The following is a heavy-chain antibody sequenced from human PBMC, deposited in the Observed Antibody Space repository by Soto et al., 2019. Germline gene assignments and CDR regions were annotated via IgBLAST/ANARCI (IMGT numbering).Heavy chain of an antibody. CDR2: IYYSGST. J-gene: IGHJ4*02. V-gene: IGHV4-39*01. CDR3: ARLVRYFDWLFVGWGQIDY. Sequence: SETLSLTCTVSGGSISSSSYYWGWIRQPPGKGLEWIGSIYYSGSTYYNPSLKSRVTISVDTSKNQFSLQLSSVTAADTAVYYCARLVRYFDWLFVGWGQIDYWGQGTLVTVSS. CDR1: GGSISSSSYY. D-gene: IGHD3-9*01.